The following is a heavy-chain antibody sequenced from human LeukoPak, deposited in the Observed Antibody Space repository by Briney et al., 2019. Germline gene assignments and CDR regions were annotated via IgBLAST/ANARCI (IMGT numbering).Heavy chain of an antibody. J-gene: IGHJ4*02. CDR2: ISSTSSYI. CDR3: ARGLCGGDCYSD. V-gene: IGHV3-21*01. D-gene: IGHD2-21*02. Sequence: GGSLRLSCAASEFTFSSYAMNWVRQAPGKGLEWVSSISSTSSYIYYADSVKGRFTISRDNAKNSLYLQMNSLRAEDTAAYYCARGLCGGDCYSDWGQGTLVTVSS. CDR1: EFTFSSYA.